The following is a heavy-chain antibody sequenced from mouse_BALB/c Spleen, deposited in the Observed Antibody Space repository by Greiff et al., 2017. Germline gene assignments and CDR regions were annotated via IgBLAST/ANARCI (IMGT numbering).Heavy chain of an antibody. CDR3: ARKWGGNGGLAWFAY. Sequence: QVQLQQSGPGLVQPSQSLSITCTVSGFSLTSYGVHWVRQSPGKGLEWLGVIWSGGSTDYNAAFISRLSISKDNSKSQVFFKMNSLQANDTAIYYCARKWGGNGGLAWFAYWGQGTLVTVSA. D-gene: IGHD2-1*01. J-gene: IGHJ3*01. V-gene: IGHV2-2*02. CDR1: GFSLTSYG. CDR2: IWSGGST.